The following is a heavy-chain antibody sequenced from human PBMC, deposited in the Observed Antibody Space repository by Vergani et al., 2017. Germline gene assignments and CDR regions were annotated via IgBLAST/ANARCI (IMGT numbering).Heavy chain of an antibody. V-gene: IGHV4-34*01. CDR2: INHSGST. D-gene: IGHD3-10*01. Sequence: QVQLQQWGAGLLKPSETLSLTCAVYGGSFSGYYWSWIRQPPGKRLEWIGEINHSGSTNYNPSLKSRVTITVDTSKNQFSLKLSSVTAADTAVYYCARGNYYGSGSYYRVKKYFDYWGQGTLVTVSS. CDR1: GGSFSGYY. J-gene: IGHJ4*02. CDR3: ARGNYYGSGSYYRVKKYFDY.